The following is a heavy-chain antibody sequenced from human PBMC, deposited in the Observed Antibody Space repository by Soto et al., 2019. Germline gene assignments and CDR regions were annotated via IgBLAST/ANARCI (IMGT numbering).Heavy chain of an antibody. CDR1: GGTFNRYA. J-gene: IGHJ6*02. Sequence: QVQLVQSGAEVKKPGSSVKVSCKASGGTFNRYAISWVRQAPGQGLEWMGGIIPIFGIGNDAQRFQGRVTITAEECTGTAYMELSSLRSEDTGVYYCARSAITLFGVVSIPPHYYSEMDVWGQGTTVTVSS. CDR3: ARSAITLFGVVSIPPHYYSEMDV. D-gene: IGHD3-3*01. CDR2: IIPIFGIG. V-gene: IGHV1-69*01.